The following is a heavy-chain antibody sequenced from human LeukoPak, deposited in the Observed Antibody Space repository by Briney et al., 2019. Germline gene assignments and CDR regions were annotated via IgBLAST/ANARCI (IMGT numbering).Heavy chain of an antibody. V-gene: IGHV3-23*01. CDR1: GFTFSSYA. Sequence: GGSLRLSCAASGFTFSSYAMSWVRQAPGKGLEWVSAISGSGGSTYYADSVKGRFTISRDNAKNSLFLQVNSLRAEDTAVYYCARVYSSSSGKNAFDIWGQGTMVTVSS. J-gene: IGHJ3*02. CDR2: ISGSGGST. D-gene: IGHD6-6*01. CDR3: ARVYSSSSGKNAFDI.